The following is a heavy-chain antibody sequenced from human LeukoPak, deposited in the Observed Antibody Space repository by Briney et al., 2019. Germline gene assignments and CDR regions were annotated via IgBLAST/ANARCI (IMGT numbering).Heavy chain of an antibody. CDR3: TRTVLDCKNGVCYDY. J-gene: IGHJ4*02. Sequence: VASVKVSCKTSGYTFTNYGISWVRQAPGQGLEWMGWISPYNGNTIYAQKLQGRVTVTTDISTSTAYMELRSLRSDDTAVYYCTRTVLDCKNGVCYDYWGQGTLVTVSS. CDR1: GYTFTNYG. V-gene: IGHV1-18*01. D-gene: IGHD2-8*01. CDR2: ISPYNGNT.